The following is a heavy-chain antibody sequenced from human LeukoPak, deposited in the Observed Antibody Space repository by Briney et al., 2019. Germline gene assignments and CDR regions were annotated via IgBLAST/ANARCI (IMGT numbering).Heavy chain of an antibody. CDR2: IYSGGST. V-gene: IGHV3-53*01. J-gene: IGHJ4*02. CDR1: GFTVSSDY. Sequence: GGSLRLSCAASGFTVSSDYMSWVRQAPGKGLEWVSVIYSGGSTYYADSVKGRFTISRDNSKNTLYLHMDSLRAEDTAVYYCARDGGYDYGDRFDYWGQGTLVTVSS. D-gene: IGHD4-17*01. CDR3: ARDGGYDYGDRFDY.